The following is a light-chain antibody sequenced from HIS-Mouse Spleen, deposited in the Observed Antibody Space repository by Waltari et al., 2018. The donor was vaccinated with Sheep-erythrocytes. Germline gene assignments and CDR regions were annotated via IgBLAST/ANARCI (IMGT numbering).Light chain of an antibody. CDR1: QSISSY. CDR3: QQSYSTPPT. J-gene: IGKJ4*01. CDR2: AAS. V-gene: IGKV1-39*01. Sequence: IQMTQSPSSLSASVGDRVTITCRASQSISSYLNWYQQKPGKAPKLLIYAASSLQSGVTSRFSARGSGTDFHRTISSLQPEDWATYYCQQSYSTPPTFGGGTK.